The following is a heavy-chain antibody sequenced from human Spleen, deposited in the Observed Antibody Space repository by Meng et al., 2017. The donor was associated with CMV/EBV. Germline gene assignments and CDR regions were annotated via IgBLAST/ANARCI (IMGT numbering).Heavy chain of an antibody. CDR1: GGSISSGGYY. CDR3: ARGGFGELSQFDY. CDR2: IYYSGST. D-gene: IGHD3-10*01. J-gene: IGHJ4*02. Sequence: QVQLQESGPGLVKPSQTLSLTCTVSGGSISSGGYYWSWIRQHPGKGLEWIGYIYYSGSTYYTPSLKSRVTISVDTSKNQFSLKLSSVTAADTAVYYCARGGFGELSQFDYWGQGTLVTVSS. V-gene: IGHV4-31*03.